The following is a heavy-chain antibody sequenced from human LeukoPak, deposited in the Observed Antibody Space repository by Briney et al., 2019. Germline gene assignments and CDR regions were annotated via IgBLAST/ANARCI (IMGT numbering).Heavy chain of an antibody. CDR2: IKRKTDGGTT. CDR1: GFTVSNAW. D-gene: IGHD4-17*01. V-gene: IGHV3-15*01. CDR3: TTADGDYALSGY. J-gene: IGHJ4*02. Sequence: GGSLRLSCAASGFTVSNAWMHWVRPAPGKGLEWGGRIKRKTDGGTTDYAAPVKGRFTISRDDSKNTLYLQMNSLKTEDTAVYYCTTADGDYALSGYWGQGTLVTVSS.